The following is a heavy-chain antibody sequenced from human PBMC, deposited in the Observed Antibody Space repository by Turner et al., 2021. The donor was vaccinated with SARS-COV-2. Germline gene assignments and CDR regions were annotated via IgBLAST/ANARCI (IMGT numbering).Heavy chain of an antibody. CDR3: ARGASVTPDRYYYYYFGMDV. Sequence: QVQLVQSGAEVKKPGASVKVSCKASGYTFSGYYMHWVRQAPGQGLEWMGWINPNSGGTNYAQKFQDRVTMTRDTSISTAYLELSRLRSDDTAVYYCARGASVTPDRYYYYYFGMDVWGQGTTVTVSS. J-gene: IGHJ6*02. D-gene: IGHD4-17*01. CDR1: GYTFSGYY. CDR2: INPNSGGT. V-gene: IGHV1-2*02.